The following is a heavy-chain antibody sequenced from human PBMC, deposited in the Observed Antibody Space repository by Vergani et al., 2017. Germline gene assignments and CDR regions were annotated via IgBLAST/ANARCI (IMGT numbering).Heavy chain of an antibody. CDR3: ARGITGYSSSWYYSSNYYYYGMDV. CDR1: GFTFSSYS. Sequence: EVQLVESGGGLVKPGGSLRLSCAASGFTFSSYSMNWVRQAPGKGLEWVSSISSSSSYIYYADSVKGRFTISRDNAKNSLYLQMNSLRAEDTAVYYCARGITGYSSSWYYSSNYYYYGMDVWGQGTTVTVSS. V-gene: IGHV3-21*01. D-gene: IGHD6-13*01. J-gene: IGHJ6*02. CDR2: ISSSSSYI.